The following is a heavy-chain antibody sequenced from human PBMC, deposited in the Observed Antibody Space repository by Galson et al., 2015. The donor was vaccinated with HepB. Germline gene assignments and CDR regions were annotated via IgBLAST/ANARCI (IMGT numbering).Heavy chain of an antibody. Sequence: SLRPSCAASGFTFSSYAMHWVRQAPGKGLEWVAVISYDGSNKYYADSVKGRFTISRDNSKNTLYLQMNSLRAEDTAVYYCARGPNIVVVPAPVDFDYWGQGTLVTVSS. CDR3: ARGPNIVVVPAPVDFDY. V-gene: IGHV3-30*04. CDR1: GFTFSSYA. D-gene: IGHD2-2*01. J-gene: IGHJ4*02. CDR2: ISYDGSNK.